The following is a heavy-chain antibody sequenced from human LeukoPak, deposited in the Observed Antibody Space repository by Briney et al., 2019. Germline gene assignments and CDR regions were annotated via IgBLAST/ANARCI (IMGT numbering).Heavy chain of an antibody. V-gene: IGHV1-2*02. CDR1: GYTFTGYY. CDR3: ARVRGTGVTIFGI. D-gene: IGHD3-3*01. Sequence: ASVKVSCKASGYTFTGYYMHWVRQAPGQGLEWMGWINPNSGGTNYAQKFQGRVTMTRDTSISTAYMELSRLRSDDTAVYYCARVRGTGVTIFGIWGQGTLVTVSS. J-gene: IGHJ4*02. CDR2: INPNSGGT.